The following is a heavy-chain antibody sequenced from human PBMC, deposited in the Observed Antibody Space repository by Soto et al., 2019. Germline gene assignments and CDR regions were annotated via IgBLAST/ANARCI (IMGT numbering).Heavy chain of an antibody. CDR3: ARGPPTYYYDSSGYFNFDY. CDR1: GYTFTGYY. CDR2: INPNSGGT. J-gene: IGHJ4*02. V-gene: IGHV1-2*04. Sequence: ASVKVSFKASGYTFTGYYMHWVRQAPGQGLEWMGWINPNSGGTNYAQKFQGWVTMTRDTSISTAYMELSRLRSDDTAVYYCARGPPTYYYDSSGYFNFDYWGQGTLVTVSS. D-gene: IGHD3-22*01.